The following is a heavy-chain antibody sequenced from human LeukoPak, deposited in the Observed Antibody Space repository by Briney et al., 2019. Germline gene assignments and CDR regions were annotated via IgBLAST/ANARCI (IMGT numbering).Heavy chain of an antibody. CDR2: ITRSSNYI. Sequence: PGGSLRLSCAASGFTFSSYTMNWVRQAPGKGLEWVSSITRSSNYIYYADSVKGRFTISRDNAKNSLSLQMNSLRAEDTSVYYCAELGITMIGGVWGKGTTVTISS. J-gene: IGHJ6*04. CDR3: AELGITMIGGV. V-gene: IGHV3-21*01. CDR1: GFTFSSYT. D-gene: IGHD3-10*02.